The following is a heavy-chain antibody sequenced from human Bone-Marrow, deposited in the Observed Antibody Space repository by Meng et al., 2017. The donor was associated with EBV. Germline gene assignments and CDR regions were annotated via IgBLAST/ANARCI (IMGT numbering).Heavy chain of an antibody. CDR1: GGSISSSSYY. Sequence: QQERGPRLLESSSPLPLICSVSGGSISSSSYYCGWSLQPPAGRVVWLVGYYYSRGTCSNTSSMSRVAISVDTSKNKFSLQHSSVTAADKAVYYYASRYGSGSDYFDYWGQGTLVTVSS. J-gene: IGHJ4*02. V-gene: IGHV4-39*07. D-gene: IGHD3-10*01. CDR3: ASRYGSGSDYFDY. CDR2: YYYSRGT.